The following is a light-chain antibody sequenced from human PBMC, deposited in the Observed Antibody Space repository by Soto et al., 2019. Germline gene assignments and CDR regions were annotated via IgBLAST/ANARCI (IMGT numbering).Light chain of an antibody. J-gene: IGLJ1*01. V-gene: IGLV2-14*03. CDR1: NSDVGAYNY. Sequence: QSVLTQPASVSGSPGQSITISCTGTNSDVGAYNYVSWYQHHPGKAPKLMIYDVSSRPSGTSNRFSGSKSGNTASLTISGLQAEYEADYYCSSYIGSNSFVFGTGTKLTVL. CDR3: SSYIGSNSFV. CDR2: DVS.